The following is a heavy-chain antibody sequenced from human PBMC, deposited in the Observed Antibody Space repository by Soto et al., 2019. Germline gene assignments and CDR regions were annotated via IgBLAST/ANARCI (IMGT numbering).Heavy chain of an antibody. J-gene: IGHJ6*03. D-gene: IGHD1-26*01. CDR2: IWYDGSNK. Sequence: GGSLRLSCAASGFTFSSYGMHWVRQAPGKGLEWVAVIWYDGSNKYYADSVKGRFTISRDNSKNTLYLQMNSLRAEDTAVYYCSRVKSSGSYYYYYYMDVWGKGTTVTVSS. CDR1: GFTFSSYG. CDR3: SRVKSSGSYYYYYYMDV. V-gene: IGHV3-33*08.